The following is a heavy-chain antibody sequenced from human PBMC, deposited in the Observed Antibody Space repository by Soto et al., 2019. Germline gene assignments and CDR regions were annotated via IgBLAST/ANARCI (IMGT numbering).Heavy chain of an antibody. V-gene: IGHV4-30-4*01. CDR1: GGSISSGDYY. D-gene: IGHD3-16*01. CDR3: VREGVDNWFDP. Sequence: SETLSLTCTVSGGSISSGDYYWSWIRQPPGKGLEWIGHIYYSGSTFYNPSLKKRVTISLDTYKIQFSLKLSSVTAANTAVYSCVREGVDNWFDPWGQGTLVTVSS. CDR2: IYYSGST. J-gene: IGHJ5*02.